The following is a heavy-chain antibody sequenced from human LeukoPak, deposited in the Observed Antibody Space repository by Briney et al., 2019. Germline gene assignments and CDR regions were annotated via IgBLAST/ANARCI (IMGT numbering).Heavy chain of an antibody. D-gene: IGHD3-22*01. Sequence: GGSLRLSCAASGFTFSSYGMHWVRQAPGKGLEWVAFIRYDGSNKYYADSVKGRFTISRDNSKNTLYLQMNSLRAEDTAVYYCAKGGLYYYDSSGYYLDWGQGTMVTVSS. CDR2: IRYDGSNK. CDR1: GFTFSSYG. V-gene: IGHV3-30*02. J-gene: IGHJ3*01. CDR3: AKGGLYYYDSSGYYLD.